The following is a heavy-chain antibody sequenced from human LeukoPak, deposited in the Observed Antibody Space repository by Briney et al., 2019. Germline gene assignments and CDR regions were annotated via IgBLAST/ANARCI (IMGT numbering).Heavy chain of an antibody. D-gene: IGHD4-17*01. J-gene: IGHJ4*02. CDR2: ISYDGSNK. Sequence: GGSLRLSCAASGFTFSSYAMHWVRQAPGKGLEWVAVISYDGSNKYYADSVKGRFTISRDNSKNTLYLQMNSLRAEDTAVYYCAREDFGTTVTTRGGPIDYWGQGTLVTVSS. V-gene: IGHV3-30*04. CDR1: GFTFSSYA. CDR3: AREDFGTTVTTRGGPIDY.